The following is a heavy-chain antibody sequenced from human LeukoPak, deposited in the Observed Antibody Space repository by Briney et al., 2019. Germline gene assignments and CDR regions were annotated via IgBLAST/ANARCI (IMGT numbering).Heavy chain of an antibody. Sequence: SETLSLTCAVSGGSISSSNWWSWVRQPPGKGLEWIGEIYHSGSTNYNPSLKSRVTILEDKSKNQFSLKMSSVTAADTAVYYCARLSLKVLDWSPTKGKETHYFDYWGQGTLVTVSS. CDR1: GGSISSSNW. D-gene: IGHD3/OR15-3a*01. CDR3: ARLSLKVLDWSPTKGKETHYFDY. J-gene: IGHJ4*02. V-gene: IGHV4-4*02. CDR2: IYHSGST.